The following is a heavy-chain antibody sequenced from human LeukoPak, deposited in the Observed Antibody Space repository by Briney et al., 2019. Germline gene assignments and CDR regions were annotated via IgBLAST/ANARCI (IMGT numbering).Heavy chain of an antibody. CDR2: IYHSGST. V-gene: IGHV4-38-2*02. Sequence: SETLSLTCTVSGYSISSGYYWGWIRQPPGKGLEWIGSIYHSGSTYYNPSLKSRVTISVDTSKNQFSLKLSSVTAADTAVYYCAREWTSRSGAVAGYPWGQGTLVTVSS. CDR1: GYSISSGYY. D-gene: IGHD6-13*01. J-gene: IGHJ5*02. CDR3: AREWTSRSGAVAGYP.